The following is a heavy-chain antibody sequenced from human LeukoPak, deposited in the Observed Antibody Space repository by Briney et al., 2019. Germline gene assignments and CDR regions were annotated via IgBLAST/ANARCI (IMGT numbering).Heavy chain of an antibody. CDR1: GFTFSSYE. D-gene: IGHD5-18*01. V-gene: IGHV3-48*03. J-gene: IGHJ4*02. CDR3: ARDSYSYGLD. Sequence: PGGSLRLSCAASGFTFSSYEMNWVRQAPGKGLEWVSYISSSGGTIYYADSVKGRFTISRDNAKNSLYLQMNSLRAEDTAVYYCARDSYSYGLDWGQGTLVTVSS. CDR2: ISSSGGTI.